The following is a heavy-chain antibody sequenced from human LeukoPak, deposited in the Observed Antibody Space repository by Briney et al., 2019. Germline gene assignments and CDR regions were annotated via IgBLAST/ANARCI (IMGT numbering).Heavy chain of an antibody. D-gene: IGHD3-10*01. Sequence: PSETLSLTCTVSGGSISSYYWSWIRQPPGKGLELIGYIYDSLSTKYNPSLKSRVTISVDTSRNQFSLKLSSVPAADTAVYYCARFGDMFDYWGQGTLVTVSS. CDR3: ARFGDMFDY. CDR2: IYDSLST. CDR1: GGSISSYY. J-gene: IGHJ4*02. V-gene: IGHV4-59*01.